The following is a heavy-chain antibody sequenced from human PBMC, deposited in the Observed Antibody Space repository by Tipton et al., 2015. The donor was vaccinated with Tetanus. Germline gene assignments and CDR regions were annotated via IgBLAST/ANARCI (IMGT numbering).Heavy chain of an antibody. V-gene: IGHV3-7*03. CDR2: IKEDGSDK. J-gene: IGHJ4*02. Sequence: SLRLSCAASGITINSHWMCWVRQAPGKGLEWVANIKEDGSDKNYVDSVRGRFTISRDNAKNSLYLQMNSLRVEDTAVYYCAREYSWSGRDYWGQGTLVTVSS. CDR1: GITINSHW. CDR3: AREYSWSGRDY. D-gene: IGHD5-18*01.